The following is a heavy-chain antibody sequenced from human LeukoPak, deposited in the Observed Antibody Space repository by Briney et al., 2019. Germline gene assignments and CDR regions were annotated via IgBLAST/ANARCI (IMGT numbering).Heavy chain of an antibody. Sequence: SGPALVKHTQALTLTCTFSGFSLSTSGMRLSWLRQPPGTALEWLARIDWDDDKFYSTSLKTRLTISKDTSKNQVVLTMTNMDPVDTATYYCARHAVAGVVDYWGQGTLVTVSS. J-gene: IGHJ4*02. V-gene: IGHV2-70*04. D-gene: IGHD6-19*01. CDR1: GFSLSTSGMR. CDR3: ARHAVAGVVDY. CDR2: IDWDDDK.